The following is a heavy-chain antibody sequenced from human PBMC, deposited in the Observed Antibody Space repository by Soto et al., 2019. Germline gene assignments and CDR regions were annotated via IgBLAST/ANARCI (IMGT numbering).Heavy chain of an antibody. Sequence: PAESLKISCNASGYIFTAYWIGWVRQVPGKGLEWMGIIYPSDSDTRYSPSFQGQVTISADKSIGTLYLHWSSLKASDSAIYYCARHDLSFNGGYYDGMDVWGQGTTVTVSS. CDR3: ARHDLSFNGGYYDGMDV. D-gene: IGHD2-21*02. V-gene: IGHV5-51*01. CDR1: GYIFTAYW. J-gene: IGHJ6*02. CDR2: IYPSDSDT.